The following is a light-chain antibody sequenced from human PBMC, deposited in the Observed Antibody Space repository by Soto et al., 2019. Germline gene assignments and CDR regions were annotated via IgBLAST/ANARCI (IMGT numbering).Light chain of an antibody. Sequence: ELALTQSPGTLSLSPGERATLSCRSSQSVSNNYLAWYQQKPGQAPSLLIYGASNRATGIPDGFSGSGSATDDTHTISSLEPDDLAGYYCQPYGSSGTFGQGDKVASK. CDR2: GAS. CDR3: QPYGSSGT. J-gene: IGKJ1*01. CDR1: QSVSNNY. V-gene: IGKV3-20*01.